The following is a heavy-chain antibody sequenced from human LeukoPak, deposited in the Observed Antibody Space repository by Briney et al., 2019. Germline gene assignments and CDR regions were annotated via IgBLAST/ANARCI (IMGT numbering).Heavy chain of an antibody. D-gene: IGHD6-19*01. V-gene: IGHV5-51*01. Sequence: GESLKISCKASGYIFSNYWIGWVRQMPGKGLEWMGMIYPGDSDTRYSPSFQGQVTFSADKSISTAYLQWSSLKASDTAMYYCARGAVAGHYTWFDPWGQGTLLTVSS. CDR2: IYPGDSDT. J-gene: IGHJ5*02. CDR3: ARGAVAGHYTWFDP. CDR1: GYIFSNYW.